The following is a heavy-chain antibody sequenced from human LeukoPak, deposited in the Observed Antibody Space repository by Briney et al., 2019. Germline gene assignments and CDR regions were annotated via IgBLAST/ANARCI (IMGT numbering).Heavy chain of an antibody. J-gene: IGHJ4*02. CDR2: ITADNGNA. V-gene: IGHV1-18*01. Sequence: ASVTVSCTASGYTFTNYGISWVRQAPGQGLEWMGWITADNGNANYAQKFQGRVTMTADTSTSTAYMELRSLRSDDTAVYYCARALYCSSSNCYDGASDYWGQGTLVTVSS. CDR3: ARALYCSSSNCYDGASDY. D-gene: IGHD2-15*01. CDR1: GYTFTNYG.